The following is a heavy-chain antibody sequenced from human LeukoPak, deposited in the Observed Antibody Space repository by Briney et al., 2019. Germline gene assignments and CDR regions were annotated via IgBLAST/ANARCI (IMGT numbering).Heavy chain of an antibody. CDR1: GYTSTSYG. V-gene: IGHV1-18*01. D-gene: IGHD3-10*01. CDR3: ARDQYYYGSGSYAY. J-gene: IGHJ4*02. CDR2: ISAYNGNT. Sequence: ASVKVSCKASGYTSTSYGISWVRQAPGQGLEWMGWISAYNGNTNYAQKLQGRVTMTTDTSTSTAYMELRSLRSDDTAVYYCARDQYYYGSGSYAYWGQGTLVTVSS.